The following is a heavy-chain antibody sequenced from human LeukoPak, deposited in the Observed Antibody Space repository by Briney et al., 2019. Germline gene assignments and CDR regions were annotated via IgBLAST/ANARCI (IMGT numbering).Heavy chain of an antibody. CDR3: VRSGSEGALDY. V-gene: IGHV4-39*01. Sequence: SETLSLTCTVSGDSISSSSYYWGWIRQPPGKGLEWIGSIYYSGSTYYNPSLKSRVAVSIDTSKNQFSLQLNSVTPEDTAVYYCVRSGSEGALDYWGQGTLVTVSS. CDR1: GDSISSSSYY. D-gene: IGHD1-26*01. CDR2: IYYSGST. J-gene: IGHJ4*02.